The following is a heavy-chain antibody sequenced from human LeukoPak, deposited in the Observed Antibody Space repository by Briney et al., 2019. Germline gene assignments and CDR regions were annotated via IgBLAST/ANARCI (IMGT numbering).Heavy chain of an antibody. J-gene: IGHJ3*02. V-gene: IGHV1-69*13. CDR1: GGTFNRYA. Sequence: SVKVSCKASGGTFNRYAISWVRQAPGQGLEWMGGIIPIIGTVNYAQKFQGRVTITADESTSTAYMELSSLRSEDTAVYYCARQITMIEEGAFDIWGQGTMVTVSP. CDR3: ARQITMIEEGAFDI. CDR2: IIPIIGTV. D-gene: IGHD3-22*01.